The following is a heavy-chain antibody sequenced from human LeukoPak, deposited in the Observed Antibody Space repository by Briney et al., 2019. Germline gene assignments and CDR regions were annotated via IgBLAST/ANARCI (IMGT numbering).Heavy chain of an antibody. V-gene: IGHV1-18*01. Sequence: ASVKVSCKASGYTLTSYGISWVRQAPGQGLEWMGWISAYNGNTNYAQKLQGRVTMTTDTSTSTAYMELRSLRSDDTAVYYCARAATIFGVVTTYYFDYWGQGTLVTVSS. CDR1: GYTLTSYG. J-gene: IGHJ4*02. CDR3: ARAATIFGVVTTYYFDY. CDR2: ISAYNGNT. D-gene: IGHD3-3*01.